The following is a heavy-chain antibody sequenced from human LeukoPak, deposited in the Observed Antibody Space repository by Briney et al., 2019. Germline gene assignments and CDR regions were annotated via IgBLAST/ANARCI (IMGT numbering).Heavy chain of an antibody. CDR2: IYYSGST. V-gene: IGHV4-39*01. J-gene: IGHJ3*02. CDR3: ARQGDYDSSGYQFDDAFDI. Sequence: SETLSLTCTVSGGSISSSSYYWGWIRQPPGKGLEWIGSIYYSGSTYYDPSLKSRVTISVDTSKNQFSLKLSSVTAADTAVYYCARQGDYDSSGYQFDDAFDIWGQGTMVTVSS. D-gene: IGHD3-22*01. CDR1: GGSISSSSYY.